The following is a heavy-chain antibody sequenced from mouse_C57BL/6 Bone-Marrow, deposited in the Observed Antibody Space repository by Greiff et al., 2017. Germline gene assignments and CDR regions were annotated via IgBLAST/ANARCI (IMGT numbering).Heavy chain of an antibody. CDR1: GYTFTSHG. V-gene: IGHV1-81*01. CDR3: ALLPFLPWFAY. D-gene: IGHD2-1*01. Sequence: VQLQQSGAELARPGASVKLSCKASGYTFTSHGISWVKQRTGQGLEWIGEIYPRSGNTYYNEKFKGKATLTADKSSSTAYMELRSLTSEDSAVYFCALLPFLPWFAYWGQGTLVTVSA. CDR2: IYPRSGNT. J-gene: IGHJ3*01.